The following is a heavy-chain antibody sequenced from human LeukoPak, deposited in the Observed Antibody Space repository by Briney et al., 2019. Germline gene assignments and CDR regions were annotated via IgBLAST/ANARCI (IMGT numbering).Heavy chain of an antibody. CDR2: ISYDGNNK. CDR3: ARVEPGTYCGAMDV. D-gene: IGHD3-10*01. V-gene: IGHV3-30-3*01. J-gene: IGHJ6*02. CDR1: GFTFSTYA. Sequence: GRSLRLSCAGSGFTFSTYAFHWVRQAPGKGLEWVAIISYDGNNKSYVDSMKGRITISRDNSNNTLYLHMNSLRTAATAVYYCARVEPGTYCGAMDVWGQGTTVTVSS.